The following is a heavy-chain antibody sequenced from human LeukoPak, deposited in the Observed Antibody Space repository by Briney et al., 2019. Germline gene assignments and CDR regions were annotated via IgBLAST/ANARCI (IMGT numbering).Heavy chain of an antibody. V-gene: IGHV3-21*06. Sequence: PGGSLRLSCAASGFTFSDYSLNWVRQAPGKGLEWVSCISGDSRYIYYADSAKGRSTISRDNAQNSLYLHMNSLRAEDTAVYYCARGPFSSSWSDFDYWGQGTLVTVSS. CDR2: ISGDSRYI. D-gene: IGHD6-13*01. J-gene: IGHJ4*02. CDR1: GFTFSDYS. CDR3: ARGPFSSSWSDFDY.